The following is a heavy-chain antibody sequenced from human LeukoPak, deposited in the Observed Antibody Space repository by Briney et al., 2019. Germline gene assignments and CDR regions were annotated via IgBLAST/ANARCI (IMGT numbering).Heavy chain of an antibody. CDR2: ISYDGSNK. J-gene: IGHJ4*02. D-gene: IGHD6-19*01. Sequence: GGSLRLSCAASGFTFSSYAMHWVRQAPGKGLEWVAVISYDGSNKYYADSVKGRFTISRDNSKNTPYLQMNSLRAEDTAVYYCASTDSSGWSDFDYWGQGTLVTVSS. CDR3: ASTDSSGWSDFDY. V-gene: IGHV3-30-3*01. CDR1: GFTFSSYA.